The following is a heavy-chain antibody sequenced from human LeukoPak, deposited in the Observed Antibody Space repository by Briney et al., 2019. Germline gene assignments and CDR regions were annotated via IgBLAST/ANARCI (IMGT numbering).Heavy chain of an antibody. J-gene: IGHJ4*02. V-gene: IGHV5-51*01. CDR1: GYSFTTYW. D-gene: IGHD6-19*01. CDR2: IYPADSTA. Sequence: GESLKISCKASGYSFTTYWIGWVRQMPGKGLEWMGIIYPADSTAHYSPSFQGQVTISADKSISTAYLQWSSLKASDTAMYYCARFTVAGLYYFDYWGQGTLVTVSS. CDR3: ARFTVAGLYYFDY.